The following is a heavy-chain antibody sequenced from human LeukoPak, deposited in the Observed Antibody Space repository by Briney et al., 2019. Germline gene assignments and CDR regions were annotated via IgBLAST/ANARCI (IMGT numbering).Heavy chain of an antibody. CDR2: IGTSSSPI. Sequence: GGFLRLSCAASGFAFSSYSMNWVRQAPGKGLEWVSYIGTSSSPIYYGDSVKGRFTISRDNDKKSIYLQMDSLRDEDTAVYYCARGSRGLSPDYWGQGTLVIVSS. J-gene: IGHJ4*02. CDR1: GFAFSSYS. V-gene: IGHV3-48*02. D-gene: IGHD6-19*01. CDR3: ARGSRGLSPDY.